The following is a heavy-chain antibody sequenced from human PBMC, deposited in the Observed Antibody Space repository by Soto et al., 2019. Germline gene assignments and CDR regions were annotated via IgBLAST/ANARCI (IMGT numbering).Heavy chain of an antibody. V-gene: IGHV1-69*13. CDR2: TIPIFGTA. CDR3: ARLDYRSGSPSSMDV. D-gene: IGHD3-10*01. Sequence: SVKVSCKASGGTFSSSAISWVRQDSGQGLEWMGGTIPIFGTANYAQKFQGRVTITAEESTSTAYMELSSLRSEDTPVYYCARLDYRSGSPSSMDVLGQGTTVTVSS. CDR1: GGTFSSSA. J-gene: IGHJ6*02.